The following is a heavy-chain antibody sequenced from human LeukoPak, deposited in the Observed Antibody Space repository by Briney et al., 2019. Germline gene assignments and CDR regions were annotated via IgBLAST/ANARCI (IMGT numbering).Heavy chain of an antibody. V-gene: IGHV4-34*01. D-gene: IGHD2-15*01. CDR1: GGSFSGYY. CDR3: ARDGYCSGGSCYGESFDI. J-gene: IGHJ3*02. Sequence: SETLSLTCAVYGGSFSGYYWSWTRQPPGKGLEWIGEINHSGSTNYNPSLKSRVTISVDTSKNQFSLKLSSVTAADTAVYYCARDGYCSGGSCYGESFDIWGQGTMVTVSS. CDR2: INHSGST.